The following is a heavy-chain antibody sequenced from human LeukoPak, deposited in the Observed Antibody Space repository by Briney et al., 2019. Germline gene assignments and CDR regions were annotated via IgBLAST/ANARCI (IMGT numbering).Heavy chain of an antibody. D-gene: IGHD3-10*01. V-gene: IGHV3-23*01. J-gene: IGHJ4*02. CDR3: AKGLGSGSGYFDY. CDR2: VTGSGGGT. Sequence: PGGSLRLSCAASGFTFSNYAMSWVRQAPGKGLEWDSVVTGSGGGTDYADSVKGRFTIPRDNSKNTLYLQMNSLRAEDTAVYYCAKGLGSGSGYFDYWGQGTLVTVSS. CDR1: GFTFSNYA.